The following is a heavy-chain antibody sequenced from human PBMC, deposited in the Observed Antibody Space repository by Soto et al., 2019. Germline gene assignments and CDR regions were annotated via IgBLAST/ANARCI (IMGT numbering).Heavy chain of an antibody. D-gene: IGHD1-7*01. CDR3: ASRDPGTSVDY. CDR1: GASFTSNDW. Sequence: PSETLSLTCAVSGASFTSNDWWTWVRQPPGRGLEWIGEIYRTGSTNYNPSLKSRVTISLDKSENQFSLKVTSLTAADTAVYYCASRDPGTSVDYWGQGTLVT. V-gene: IGHV4-4*02. J-gene: IGHJ4*02. CDR2: IYRTGST.